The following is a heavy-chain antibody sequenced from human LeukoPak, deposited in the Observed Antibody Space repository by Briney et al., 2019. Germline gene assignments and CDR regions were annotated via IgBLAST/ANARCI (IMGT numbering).Heavy chain of an antibody. D-gene: IGHD6-19*01. V-gene: IGHV1-3*01. CDR1: DYTFTSYA. CDR3: AREMADSTGWNSFDV. CDR2: ISGGNGNT. J-gene: IGHJ3*01. Sequence: GASVKVSCKAYDYTFTSYAVHWVRQAPGQRLEWMGWISGGNGNTKYSQKFQGRVTITRDTSASTAYMELSSLRFEDTAVYYCAREMADSTGWNSFDVWGQGTMVTVSS.